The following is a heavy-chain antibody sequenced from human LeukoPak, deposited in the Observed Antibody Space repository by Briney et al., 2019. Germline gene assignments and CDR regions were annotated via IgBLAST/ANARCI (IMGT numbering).Heavy chain of an antibody. CDR1: GLTFSSSW. CDR2: INPDGNKK. CDR3: ARDLAYSRLDY. D-gene: IGHD5-18*01. V-gene: IGHV3-7*01. Sequence: GGSLRLSCAVPGLTFSSSWMDWVRQAPGKGLEWVASINPDGNKKYSADSVKGRFTISRDNAENSLYLQMNSLRVEDTAFYYCARDLAYSRLDYWGQGMLVTVSS. J-gene: IGHJ4*02.